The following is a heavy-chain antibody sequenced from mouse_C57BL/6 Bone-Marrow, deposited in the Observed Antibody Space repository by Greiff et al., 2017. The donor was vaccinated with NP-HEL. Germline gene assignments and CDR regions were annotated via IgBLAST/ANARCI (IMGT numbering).Heavy chain of an antibody. CDR3: AREGGYDGYFDY. Sequence: QVQLHQSGAELARPGASVKMSCKASGYTFTSYTMHWVKQRPGQGLEWIGYINPSSGYTKYNQKFKDKATLTADKSSSTAYMQLSSLTSEDSAVYYCAREGGYDGYFDYWGQGTTLTVSS. D-gene: IGHD2-2*01. CDR1: GYTFTSYT. CDR2: INPSSGYT. V-gene: IGHV1-4*01. J-gene: IGHJ2*01.